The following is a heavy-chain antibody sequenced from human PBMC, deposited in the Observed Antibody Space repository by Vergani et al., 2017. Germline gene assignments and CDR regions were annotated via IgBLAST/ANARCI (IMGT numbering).Heavy chain of an antibody. D-gene: IGHD3-3*01. CDR3: ARXYYDFWSGYYQGVWFDP. Sequence: QVQLQESGPGLVKPSETLSLTCAVSGYSISSGYYWGWIRQPPGKGLEWIGSIYHSGSTYYNPSLKSRVTISVDTSKNQFSLKLSSVTAADTAVYYCARXYYDFWSGYYQGVWFDPWGQGTLVTVSS. CDR1: GYSISSGYY. V-gene: IGHV4-38-2*02. J-gene: IGHJ5*02. CDR2: IYHSGST.